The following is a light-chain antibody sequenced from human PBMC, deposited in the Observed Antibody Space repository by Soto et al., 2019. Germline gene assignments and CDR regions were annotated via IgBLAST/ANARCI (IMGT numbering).Light chain of an antibody. CDR2: DAS. Sequence: DIKMTQSPSTLSASVGDRVTITCRASQSIRNWLAWYQQKPGKAPKLLIYDASSLESGVPSRFSGSGSGTEFTLTISSLQPNDFATYYCQQYNSYSWTFGQGTKVEIK. CDR1: QSIRNW. CDR3: QQYNSYSWT. J-gene: IGKJ1*01. V-gene: IGKV1-5*01.